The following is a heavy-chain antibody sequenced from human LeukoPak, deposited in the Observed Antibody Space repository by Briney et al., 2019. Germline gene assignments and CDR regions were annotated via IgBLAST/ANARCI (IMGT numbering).Heavy chain of an antibody. CDR3: ARQIVRGVRGVLHYYYYYYMDV. J-gene: IGHJ6*03. D-gene: IGHD3-10*01. Sequence: SETLSLTCAVYGGSFSGYYWSWIRQPPGEGLEWIGEIIHSGSTNYNPSLKSRVTISVDTSKNQFSLKLSSVTAADTAVYYCARQIVRGVRGVLHYYYYYYMDVWGKGTTVTISS. CDR1: GGSFSGYY. CDR2: IIHSGST. V-gene: IGHV4-34*12.